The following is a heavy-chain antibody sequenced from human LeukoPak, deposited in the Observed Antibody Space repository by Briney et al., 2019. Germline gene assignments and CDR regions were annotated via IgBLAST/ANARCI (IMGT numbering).Heavy chain of an antibody. V-gene: IGHV3-30-3*01. D-gene: IGHD3-3*01. CDR1: GFTFSSYA. CDR2: ISYEGSNK. J-gene: IGHJ4*02. Sequence: GGSLRLSCAASGFTFSSYAMHWVRQAPGKGLEWVAVISYEGSNKYYADSVKGRFTISRDNAKNSLYLQMNSLRAEDTAVYYCAKTLIITILDQVYFDYWGQGTLVTVSS. CDR3: AKTLIITILDQVYFDY.